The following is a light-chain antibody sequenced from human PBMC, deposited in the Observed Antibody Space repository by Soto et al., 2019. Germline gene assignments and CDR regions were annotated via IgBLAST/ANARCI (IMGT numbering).Light chain of an antibody. J-gene: IGKJ1*01. CDR1: QSVRNSY. CDR3: QQYGRTPPT. Sequence: EIVLTQSPVTLSLSPGERATLSCSASQSVRNSYLAWYQQKPGQAHRLIIDGASSRATGIPDRFSGSGSGKEFTLTVSRVEAEDFAVYSCQQYGRTPPTFGQGTKVEI. V-gene: IGKV3-20*01. CDR2: GAS.